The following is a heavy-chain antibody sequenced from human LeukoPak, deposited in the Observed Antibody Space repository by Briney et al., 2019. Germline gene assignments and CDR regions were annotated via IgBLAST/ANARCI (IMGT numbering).Heavy chain of an antibody. D-gene: IGHD3-22*01. J-gene: IGHJ6*03. CDR2: ITSSGTYI. CDR1: GFIFRDFS. Sequence: GGSLRLSCSVSGFIFRDFSMNWVRQAPGKALEWVSSITSSGTYIFYADSVKGRFTISRDNAKNSLYLQINSLGPEDTAVYFCARDPYSGNYGSYYYYYMDVWGKGTTVTVSS. V-gene: IGHV3-21*01. CDR3: ARDPYSGNYGSYYYYYMDV.